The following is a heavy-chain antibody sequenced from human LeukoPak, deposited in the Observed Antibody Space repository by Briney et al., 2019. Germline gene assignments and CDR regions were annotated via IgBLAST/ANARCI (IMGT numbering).Heavy chain of an antibody. V-gene: IGHV3-30*04. Sequence: GGSLRLSCAASGFTFSSYAMHWVRQAPGKGLEWVAVISYDGSNKYYADSVKGRFTISRDNSKNTLHLQMNSLRAEDTAVYYCAKDGGYCSGGSCYYYFDYWGQGTLVTVSS. D-gene: IGHD2-15*01. CDR1: GFTFSSYA. CDR2: ISYDGSNK. J-gene: IGHJ4*02. CDR3: AKDGGYCSGGSCYYYFDY.